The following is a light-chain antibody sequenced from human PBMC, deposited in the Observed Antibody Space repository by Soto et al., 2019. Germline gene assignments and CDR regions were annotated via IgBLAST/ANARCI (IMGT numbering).Light chain of an antibody. J-gene: IGKJ4*01. V-gene: IGKV2-28*01. CDR1: QSLLHSNGYTY. CDR3: MQSLQTPELT. CDR2: FGS. Sequence: DIVLTQSPLSLSVTPGEPASISCRSSQSLLHSNGYTYLEWYLQKPGQSPQLLIYFGSTRASGVSDRFTGSGSGTDFTLKISRVEAEDVGGYYCMQSLQTPELTFGGGTKVEIK.